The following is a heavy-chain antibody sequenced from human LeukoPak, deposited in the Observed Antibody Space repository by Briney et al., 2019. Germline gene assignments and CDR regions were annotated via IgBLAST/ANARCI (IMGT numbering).Heavy chain of an antibody. CDR2: IYSDNT. J-gene: IGHJ4*02. CDR1: GFTVSSNS. CDR3: ARRAGAYSHPYDY. Sequence: GGSLRLSCTVSGFTVSSNSMSWVRQAPGKGLERVSFIYSDNTHYSDSVKGRFTISRDNSKNTLYLQMNSLRAEDTAVYYCARRAGAYSHPYDYWGQGTLVTVSS. D-gene: IGHD4/OR15-4a*01. V-gene: IGHV3-53*01.